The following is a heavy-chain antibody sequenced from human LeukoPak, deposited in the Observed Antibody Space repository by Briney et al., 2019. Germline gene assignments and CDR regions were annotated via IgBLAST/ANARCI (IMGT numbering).Heavy chain of an antibody. D-gene: IGHD1-26*01. CDR2: IYSSGST. V-gene: IGHV3-53*01. Sequence: GGSLRLSCAASGFTVSSNYMSWVRQAPGKGLEWVSVIYSSGSTYYADSVKGRFTISRDNSKNTLYLQMNSLRAEDTAVYYCARDIGYGGLGFDYWGQGTLVTVSS. CDR1: GFTVSSNY. CDR3: ARDIGYGGLGFDY. J-gene: IGHJ4*02.